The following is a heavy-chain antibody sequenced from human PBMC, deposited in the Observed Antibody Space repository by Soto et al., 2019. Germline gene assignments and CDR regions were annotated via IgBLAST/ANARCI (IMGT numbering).Heavy chain of an antibody. J-gene: IGHJ5*02. CDR3: AKGQDIPIFDNLDP. D-gene: IGHD3-3*01. CDR2: INSDGSST. CDR1: GFTFSSYW. Sequence: GGSLRLSCAASGFTFSSYWMHWVRQAPGKGLVWVSRINSDGSSTSYADSVKGRFTISRDNAKNTLYLQMNSLRDDDTAVYYCAKGQDIPIFDNLDPWGPGTLVTVSS. V-gene: IGHV3-74*01.